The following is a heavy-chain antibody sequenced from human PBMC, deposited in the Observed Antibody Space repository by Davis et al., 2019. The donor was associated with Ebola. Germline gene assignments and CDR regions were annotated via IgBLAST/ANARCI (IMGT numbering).Heavy chain of an antibody. CDR2: TYYRSKWYN. CDR1: GDSVSSNSAA. Sequence: SQTLSLTCAISGDSVSSNSAAWNWIRQSPSRSFEWLGRTYYRSKWYNDYAVSVKSRITINPDTSKNQFSLQLNSVTPEDTAVYYCARVGGSSWYSDGMDVWGQGTTVTVSS. D-gene: IGHD6-13*01. V-gene: IGHV6-1*01. J-gene: IGHJ6*02. CDR3: ARVGGSSWYSDGMDV.